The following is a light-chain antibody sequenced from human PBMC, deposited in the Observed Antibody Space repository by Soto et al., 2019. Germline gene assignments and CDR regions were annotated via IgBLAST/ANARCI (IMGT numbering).Light chain of an antibody. V-gene: IGKV1-9*01. CDR3: QQLKTYPIT. CDR1: QGIDTY. CDR2: SAS. Sequence: DIHLTQSPSFLSASVGDRVAITCRASQGIDTYLVWYQQKSGKAPKLLLYSASTLHSGAPSRFSGSGSGTEFTLTISSLQPEDFATYYCQQLKTYPITFGPGTTVDFK. J-gene: IGKJ3*01.